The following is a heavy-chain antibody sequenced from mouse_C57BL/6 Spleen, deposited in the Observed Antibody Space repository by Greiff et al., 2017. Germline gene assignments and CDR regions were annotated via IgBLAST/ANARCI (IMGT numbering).Heavy chain of an antibody. CDR3: TGGNYGGFSY. Sequence: VQLQQSGAELARPGASVTLSCKVSGYTFTDYELHWVKKTPVHGLEWIGAIDPETGGTSNNQKFKGKAILTADKSSSPAYMELRSLTSEDSAVYYCTGGNYGGFSYCGQATLVTVSA. J-gene: IGHJ3*01. CDR1: GYTFTDYE. D-gene: IGHD2-1*01. V-gene: IGHV1-15*01. CDR2: IDPETGGT.